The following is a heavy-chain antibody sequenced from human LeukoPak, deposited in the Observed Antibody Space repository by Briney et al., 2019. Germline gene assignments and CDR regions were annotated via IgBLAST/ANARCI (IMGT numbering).Heavy chain of an antibody. CDR1: GFTFSSYE. V-gene: IGHV3-21*01. CDR2: ISSSRSYI. D-gene: IGHD1-26*01. J-gene: IGHJ4*02. CDR3: ARDRSPTHFDY. Sequence: GGSLRLSCAASGFTFSSYEMNWVRQAPGKELEWVSSISSSRSYINYAVSVKGLFTISRDNAKNSLYLQMKSLRAEDTAVYYCARDRSPTHFDYWGQGTLVTVSS.